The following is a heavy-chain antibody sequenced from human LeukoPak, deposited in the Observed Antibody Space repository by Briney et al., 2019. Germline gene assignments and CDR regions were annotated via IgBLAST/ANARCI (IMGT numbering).Heavy chain of an antibody. CDR3: ARASDVVAIKGGVYAFDI. CDR2: IIPIFGTA. D-gene: IGHD3-22*01. CDR1: GGTFSSYA. Sequence: ASVKVSCKASGGTFSSYAISWVRQAPGQGLEWMGRIIPIFGTANYAQKFQGRVTITTDESTSTAYMELSSLRSEDTAVYYCARASDVVAIKGGVYAFDIWGQGTMVTVSS. V-gene: IGHV1-69*05. J-gene: IGHJ3*02.